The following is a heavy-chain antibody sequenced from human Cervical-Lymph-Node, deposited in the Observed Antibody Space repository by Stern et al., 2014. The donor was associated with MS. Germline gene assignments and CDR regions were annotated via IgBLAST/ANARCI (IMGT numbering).Heavy chain of an antibody. CDR1: GFSLSNSG. Sequence: VQLVESGGGVVQPGRSLTLSCAASGFSLSNSGMHWVRQAPGKGLEWVDVMSFVGGNKKYGDSVKGRFSISRDMANNTLFLQMNSLRPEDTAVYYCMGVGDAMHVWGQGTTVIVSS. J-gene: IGHJ6*02. CDR3: MGVGDAMHV. V-gene: IGHV3-30*03. CDR2: MSFVGGNK.